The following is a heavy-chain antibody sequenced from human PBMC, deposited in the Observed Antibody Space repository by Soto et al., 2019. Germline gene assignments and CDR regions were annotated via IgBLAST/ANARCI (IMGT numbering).Heavy chain of an antibody. Sequence: QVQLQESGPELVKPSETLSLTCTVSGGSISSYYWSWVRQPPGKGLEWIGYIYYSGSTNYNPSLKSRVTISVDTSKNQFSLKMNSVTAADTAVYYCASHDNGYSSGRLDYWGQGTLVTVSS. CDR2: IYYSGST. CDR3: ASHDNGYSSGRLDY. CDR1: GGSISSYY. D-gene: IGHD6-19*01. V-gene: IGHV4-59*08. J-gene: IGHJ4*02.